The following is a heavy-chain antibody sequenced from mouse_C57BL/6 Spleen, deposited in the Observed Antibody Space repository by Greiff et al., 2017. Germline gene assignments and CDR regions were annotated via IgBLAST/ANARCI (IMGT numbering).Heavy chain of an antibody. D-gene: IGHD1-1*01. CDR1: EYEFPSHD. CDR2: INSDGGST. V-gene: IGHV5-2*01. Sequence: EVQLQESGGGLVQPGESLKLSCESNEYEFPSHDMSWVRKTPEKRLELVAAINSDGGSTYYPDTMERRFIISRDNTKTTLYLQMSSLRSEDTALYYCARQGYYGSSSYWYFDVWGTGTTVTVSS. J-gene: IGHJ1*03. CDR3: ARQGYYGSSSYWYFDV.